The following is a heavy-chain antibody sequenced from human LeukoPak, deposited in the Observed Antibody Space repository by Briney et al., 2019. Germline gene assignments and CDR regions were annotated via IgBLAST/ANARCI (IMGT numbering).Heavy chain of an antibody. J-gene: IGHJ4*03. Sequence: GGSLRLSCAASGSTFSSHWMTWVRQAPGKGLEWVANIKQDGNEINYVDSVKGRFTTSRDNAKPSLYLQMNSLRAEDPALYYCAIEIVRRGSGTDNKSYFDSWGQGTLVTVSP. D-gene: IGHD3-10*01. CDR2: IKQDGNEI. CDR3: AIEIVRRGSGTDNKSYFDS. V-gene: IGHV3-7*01. CDR1: GSTFSSHW.